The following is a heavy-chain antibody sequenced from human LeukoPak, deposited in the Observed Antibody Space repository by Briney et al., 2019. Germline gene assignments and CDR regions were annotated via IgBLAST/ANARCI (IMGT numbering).Heavy chain of an antibody. CDR2: ISSDGTTI. J-gene: IGHJ4*02. CDR1: GFSFSRYS. D-gene: IGHD3-22*01. CDR3: ARDPAMQTWLSAYYFDY. Sequence: PGGSLRLSCTASGFSFSRYSMNWVRQAPGKGLEWISYISSDGTTIYYADSVKGRFTISRDNARNSLYLQMNSLRAEDTAVYYRARDPAMQTWLSAYYFDYWGQGTQVTVSS. V-gene: IGHV3-48*01.